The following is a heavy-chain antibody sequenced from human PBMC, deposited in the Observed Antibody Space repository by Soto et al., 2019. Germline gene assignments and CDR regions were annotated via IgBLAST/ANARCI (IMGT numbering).Heavy chain of an antibody. CDR3: ARFGPPHYYDSRGYFPPLEF. D-gene: IGHD3-22*01. Sequence: APVKVSCKASGDTFSRYAINWGRQAPGKGLEWMGGIIPMFGTANYAQKFKGRVTITAGESTSTVYMELSSLRSEDTAVYYCARFGPPHYYDSRGYFPPLEFRGQGTPVTVFS. CDR1: GDTFSRYA. V-gene: IGHV1-69*01. J-gene: IGHJ4*02. CDR2: IIPMFGTA.